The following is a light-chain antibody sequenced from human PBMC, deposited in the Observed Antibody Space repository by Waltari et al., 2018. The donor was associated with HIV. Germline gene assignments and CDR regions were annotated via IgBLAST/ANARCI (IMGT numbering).Light chain of an antibody. Sequence: DIQMTQSPSSLSASIGDRVTITCRASQSISSYLHWYQHKPERAPSLLIYAASTWQRGGPSRFSGSGSDTDFPLTISNLQPEDFAIYYCQQSYSTSWMFSQGTKVEIK. CDR3: QQSYSTSWM. V-gene: IGKV1-39*01. CDR1: QSISSY. J-gene: IGKJ1*01. CDR2: AAS.